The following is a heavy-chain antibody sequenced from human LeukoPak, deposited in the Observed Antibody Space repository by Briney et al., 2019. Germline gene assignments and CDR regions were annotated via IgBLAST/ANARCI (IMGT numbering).Heavy chain of an antibody. Sequence: PSETLSLTCAVYGGSFSGYYWSWIRQPPGKGLEWIGKINHSGSTNYNPSLKSRVTISVDTSKNQFSLKLSSVTAADTAVYYCAGGYCSGGSCSDAFDIWGQGTMVTVSS. CDR3: AGGYCSGGSCSDAFDI. CDR2: INHSGST. J-gene: IGHJ3*02. CDR1: GGSFSGYY. V-gene: IGHV4-34*01. D-gene: IGHD2-15*01.